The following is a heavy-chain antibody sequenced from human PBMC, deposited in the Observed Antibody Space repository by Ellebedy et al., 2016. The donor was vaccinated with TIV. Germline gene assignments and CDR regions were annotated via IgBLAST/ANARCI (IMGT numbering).Heavy chain of an antibody. CDR3: TREGSGFDP. Sequence: PGGSLRLSCAVSGFTVNSNYMSWVRQAPGKGLEWVSYISSSSSTIYYADSVKGRFTISRDNAKNSLYLQMNSLRDEDTALYYCTREGSGFDPWGQGALVTVSS. V-gene: IGHV3-48*02. CDR1: GFTVNSNY. J-gene: IGHJ5*02. CDR2: ISSSSSTI.